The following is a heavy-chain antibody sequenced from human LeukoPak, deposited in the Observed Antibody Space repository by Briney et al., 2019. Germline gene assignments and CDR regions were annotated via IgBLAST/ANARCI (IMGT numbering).Heavy chain of an antibody. D-gene: IGHD1-20*01. CDR2: ISSSSSTI. J-gene: IGHJ4*02. V-gene: IGHV3-48*01. CDR3: ASIRYNWNFGY. Sequence: GGSLRLSCAASGFTFSSYSMNWVRQAPGKGLEWVSYISSSSSTIYYADSVKDRFTISRDNAKNSLYLQMNSLRAEDTAVYYCASIRYNWNFGYWGQGTLVTVSS. CDR1: GFTFSSYS.